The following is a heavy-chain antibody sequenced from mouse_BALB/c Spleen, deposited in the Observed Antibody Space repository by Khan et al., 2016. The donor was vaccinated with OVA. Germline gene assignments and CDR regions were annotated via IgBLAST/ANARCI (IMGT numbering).Heavy chain of an antibody. D-gene: IGHD1-1*01. CDR3: ARIYGSDFDY. V-gene: IGHV1-20*02. CDR1: GYSFTGYF. CDR2: INPHIGET. J-gene: IGHJ2*01. Sequence: VQLQQSGPELVKPGASVKISCKASGYSFTGYFMNWVMQSHGKGLEWIGRINPHIGETFYNQKFKGKATLTVDESSSTAHMELRSLASEDSAVYYCARIYGSDFDYWGQGTTLTVSS.